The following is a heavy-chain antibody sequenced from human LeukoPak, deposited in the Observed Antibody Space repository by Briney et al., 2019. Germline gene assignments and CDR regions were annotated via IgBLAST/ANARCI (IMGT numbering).Heavy chain of an antibody. CDR1: GGTFSSYT. CDR2: IIPIFGTA. Sequence: ASVKVSCKASGGTFSSYTISWVRQAPGQGLEWMGRIIPIFGTANYAQKFQGRVTITTDESTSTAYMELSSLRSEDTAVYYCASSTYYYDSSGYNFAYWGQGTLVTVSS. J-gene: IGHJ4*02. CDR3: ASSTYYYDSSGYNFAY. V-gene: IGHV1-69*05. D-gene: IGHD3-22*01.